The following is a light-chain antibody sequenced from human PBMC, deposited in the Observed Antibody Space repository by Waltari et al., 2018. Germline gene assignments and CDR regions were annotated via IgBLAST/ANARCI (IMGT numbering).Light chain of an antibody. CDR2: DTS. CDR1: QSVTNY. J-gene: IGKJ4*01. V-gene: IGKV3-11*01. Sequence: CRASQSVTNYLAWYQQKPGQAPRRLIYDTSNRATGIPARFSGSGFGTDFTLTISSLEPEDFAVYYCQQRRDWPLTFGGGTKVEIK. CDR3: QQRRDWPLT.